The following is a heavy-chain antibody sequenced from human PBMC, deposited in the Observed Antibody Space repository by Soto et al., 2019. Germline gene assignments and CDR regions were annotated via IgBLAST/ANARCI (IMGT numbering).Heavy chain of an antibody. D-gene: IGHD6-19*01. CDR2: MYSSGST. V-gene: IGHV4-59*01. Sequence: QVQLQESGPGLVKPSETLSLTCTVSGESISGSSWSWIRQPPGKGLEWIAYMYSSGSTNYNPSLKSRVTTSVDPSKNQFSLKLSSVSAADQAVYYFARGSVWYLHWGQVALITVSS. CDR3: ARGSVWYLH. J-gene: IGHJ4*02. CDR1: GESISGSS.